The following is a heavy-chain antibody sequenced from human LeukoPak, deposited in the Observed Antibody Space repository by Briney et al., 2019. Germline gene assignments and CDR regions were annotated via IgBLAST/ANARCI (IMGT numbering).Heavy chain of an antibody. J-gene: IGHJ4*02. Sequence: GGSLRLSCAASRFTINSYAMSWVRQAPGKGLEWVSVIGGSNGITFYVSSVKGRFTISRDNSKDTLYLQMNSLRAEDTAVYYCARNENSGWGYFDYWGQGTLVTVSS. CDR3: ARNENSGWGYFDY. D-gene: IGHD5-12*01. V-gene: IGHV3-23*01. CDR1: RFTINSYA. CDR2: IGGSNGIT.